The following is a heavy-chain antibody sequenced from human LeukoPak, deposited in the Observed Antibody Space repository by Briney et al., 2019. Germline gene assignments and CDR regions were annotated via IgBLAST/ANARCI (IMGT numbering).Heavy chain of an antibody. V-gene: IGHV4-30-2*01. CDR2: IYHSGST. CDR3: ARIKYSSGLYYFDY. Sequence: PSETLSLTCTVSGDPISSGGYYWSWIRQPPGKGLEWIGYIYHSGSTYYNPSLKSRVTISVDRSKNQFSLKLSSVTAADTAVYYCARIKYSSGLYYFDYWGQGTLVTVSS. CDR1: GDPISSGGYY. J-gene: IGHJ4*02. D-gene: IGHD6-19*01.